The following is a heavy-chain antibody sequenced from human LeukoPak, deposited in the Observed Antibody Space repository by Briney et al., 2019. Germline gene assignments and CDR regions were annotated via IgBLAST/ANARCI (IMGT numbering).Heavy chain of an antibody. CDR3: ARRPRNDILTGTPFDY. D-gene: IGHD3-9*01. J-gene: IGHJ4*02. CDR1: GGSIRSSYYY. Sequence: SETLSLTCTVSGGSIRSSYYYWSWIRQPPGKGLEWIGYIYYSGSTDSNPSLKSRVTISVDTSKNQFSLKLRSVTAADTAVYYCARRPRNDILTGTPFDYWGQGILVTVSS. V-gene: IGHV4-61*01. CDR2: IYYSGST.